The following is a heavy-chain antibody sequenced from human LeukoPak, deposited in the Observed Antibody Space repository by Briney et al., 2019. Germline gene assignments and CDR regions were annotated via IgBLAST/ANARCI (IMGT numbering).Heavy chain of an antibody. D-gene: IGHD1-1*01. V-gene: IGHV3-43*02. CDR2: ISGDGGTT. CDR1: GFTFDDYS. Sequence: QTGRSLRLSCAASGFTFDDYSMPWVRQAPGKGLEWVSLISGDGGTTYYADSVKGRFTISRDNSKNSLYLQMSSLRTEDTALYYCAKHNWNYDSWGQGTLVTVSS. J-gene: IGHJ5*01. CDR3: AKHNWNYDS.